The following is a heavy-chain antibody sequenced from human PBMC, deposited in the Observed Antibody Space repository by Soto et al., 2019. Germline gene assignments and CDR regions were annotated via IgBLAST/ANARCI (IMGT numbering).Heavy chain of an antibody. CDR2: INDRGSI. Sequence: QVQLQQWGAGPLRPLETLSLTCGVSGGSFSGYYLAWIRQSPGKGLEWIGEINDRGSINYNPSLKCRVSISVDAAKDHYFLHLRSVTAADTAVYYCARESHDILTGPPWVWYFDLWGRGTLVTVSS. CDR3: ARESHDILTGPPWVWYFDL. D-gene: IGHD3-9*01. V-gene: IGHV4-34*01. J-gene: IGHJ2*01. CDR1: GGSFSGYY.